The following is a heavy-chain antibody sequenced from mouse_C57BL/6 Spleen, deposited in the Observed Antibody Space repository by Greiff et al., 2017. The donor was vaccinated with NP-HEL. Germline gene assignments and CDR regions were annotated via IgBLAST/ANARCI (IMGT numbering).Heavy chain of an antibody. J-gene: IGHJ3*01. Sequence: VQLQQSGAELVKPGASVKMSCKASGYTFTSYWITWVKQRPGQGLEWIGDIYPGSGSTNYNEKFKSKATLTVDTSSSTAYMQLSSLTSEDSAVYYCARRGGYGSSPWFAYWGQGTLVTVSA. CDR1: GYTFTSYW. CDR3: ARRGGYGSSPWFAY. V-gene: IGHV1-55*01. CDR2: IYPGSGST. D-gene: IGHD1-1*01.